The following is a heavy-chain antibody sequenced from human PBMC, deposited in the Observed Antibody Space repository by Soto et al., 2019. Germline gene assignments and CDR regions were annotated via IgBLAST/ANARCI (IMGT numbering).Heavy chain of an antibody. V-gene: IGHV1-18*01. CDR2: ISAYNGNT. CDR3: ARDYPDTYYYGSGSYSKPNWFDPWGQGTLRFDP. CDR1: GYTFTSYG. D-gene: IGHD3-10*01. J-gene: IGHJ5*02. Sequence: GASVKVSCKASGYTFTSYGISWVRQAPGQGLEWMGWISAYNGNTNYAQKLQGRVTMTTDTSTSTAYMELRSLRSDDTAVYYCARDYPDTYYYGSGSYSKPNWFDPWGQGTLRFDPWGQGTLVTVS.